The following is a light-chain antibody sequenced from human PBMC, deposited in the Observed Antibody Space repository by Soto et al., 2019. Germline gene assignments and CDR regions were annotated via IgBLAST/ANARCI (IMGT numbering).Light chain of an antibody. CDR2: LGS. V-gene: IGKV2-28*01. J-gene: IGKJ2*01. CDR3: MQALQSPYT. CDR1: QSLLHSNGYNY. Sequence: DLVMTQSPLSLPVTPGEPASISCRSSQSLLHSNGYNYLDWYLQKPGQSPQLLFSLGSNRASGVPARFSGSGSATDFTLNIARVEAEDFGVYYCMQALQSPYTFGQGTKLEIK.